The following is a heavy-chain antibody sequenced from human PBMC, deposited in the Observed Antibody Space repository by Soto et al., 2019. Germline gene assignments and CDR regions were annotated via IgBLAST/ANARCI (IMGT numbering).Heavy chain of an antibody. J-gene: IGHJ4*02. Sequence: QVQLVQSGAEVKKPGASVKVSCKASGYTFTSYDINWVRQATGQGLEWMGWMNPNSGNTGYAQKFQGTVPKTRNTSIRTAYMELSSLRYEDTAVYYCARQKVDASDYWGQGALVTVSS. V-gene: IGHV1-8*01. D-gene: IGHD2-15*01. CDR2: MNPNSGNT. CDR1: GYTFTSYD. CDR3: ARQKVDASDY.